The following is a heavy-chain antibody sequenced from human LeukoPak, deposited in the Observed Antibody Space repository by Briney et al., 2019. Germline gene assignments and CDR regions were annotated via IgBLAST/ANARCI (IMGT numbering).Heavy chain of an antibody. D-gene: IGHD6-6*01. J-gene: IGHJ4*02. CDR1: GGCFSGYY. Sequence: PSETLSLTCAVYGGCFSGYYWSWIRQPPGKGLEWIGEINHSGSTNYNPSLKSRVTISVDTSKNQFSLKLSSVTAADTAVYYCARHPRIAARPFDYWGQGTLVTVSS. CDR3: ARHPRIAARPFDY. CDR2: INHSGST. V-gene: IGHV4-34*01.